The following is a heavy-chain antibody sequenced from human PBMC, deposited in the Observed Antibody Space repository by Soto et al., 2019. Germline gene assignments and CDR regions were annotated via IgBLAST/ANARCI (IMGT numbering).Heavy chain of an antibody. CDR2: INAGNGNT. CDR3: ARENPTCLAFDI. CDR1: GYTLPSYS. V-gene: IGHV1-3*01. J-gene: IGHJ3*02. Sequence: AASVEVSCKASGYTLPSYSMHWVRQAPGQRLEWMGWINAGNGNTKYSQKFQGRVTITRDTSASTAYMELSSLRSEDTAVYYCARENPTCLAFDIWGQGTMVTVSS.